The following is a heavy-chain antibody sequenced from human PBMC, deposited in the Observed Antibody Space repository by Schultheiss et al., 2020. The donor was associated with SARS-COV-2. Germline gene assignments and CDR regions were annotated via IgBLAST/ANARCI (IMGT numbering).Heavy chain of an antibody. V-gene: IGHV4-30-4*02. CDR1: GGSISSGNYY. J-gene: IGHJ6*02. Sequence: SDTLSLTCTVSGGSISSGNYYWSWIRQAPGKGLEWIGYIYYSGSTYYSPSLKSRLTMSLDSSKNQFSLRLISVTAADTAVYYCARGAGRQVLLEYHYYGMGVWGQGTTVTVSS. CDR2: IYYSGST. CDR3: ARGAGRQVLLEYHYYGMGV. D-gene: IGHD2-15*01.